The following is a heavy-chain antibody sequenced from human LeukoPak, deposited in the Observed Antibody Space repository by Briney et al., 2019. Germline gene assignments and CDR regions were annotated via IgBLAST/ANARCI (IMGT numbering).Heavy chain of an antibody. CDR1: GGSISSGDYS. CDR3: ARDERDYGMVV. CDR2: IYYSGST. V-gene: IGHV4-30-2*01. Sequence: SETLSLSCAVSGGSISSGDYSWSWIRQPPGEGLEWIGYIYYSGSTYYNPSLKSRVTISVGRSKNQFSLKLSSVTAADTAVYYCARDERDYGMVVWGQGTTVTVPS. J-gene: IGHJ6*02.